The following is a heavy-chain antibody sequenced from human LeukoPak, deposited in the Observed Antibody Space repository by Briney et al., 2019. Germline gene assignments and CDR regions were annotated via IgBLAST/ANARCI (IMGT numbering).Heavy chain of an antibody. CDR2: IYTSGST. CDR3: GRVWDYTVYYATSGDAFDI. J-gene: IGHJ3*02. D-gene: IGHD3-22*01. CDR1: GGSISSGSYY. V-gene: IGHV4-61*02. Sequence: SETLSLTCTVSGGSISSGSYYWSWIRQPAGKGLEWIGRIYTSGSTNYNPSLKSRVTISVDTSENQFSLKLSSVTAADTAVYYCGRVWDYTVYYATSGDAFDIWGQGTMVTVSS.